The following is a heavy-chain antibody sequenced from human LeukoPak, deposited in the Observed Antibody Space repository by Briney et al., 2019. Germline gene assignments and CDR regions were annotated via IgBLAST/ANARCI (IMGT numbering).Heavy chain of an antibody. V-gene: IGHV4-34*01. CDR3: ARKRKGISSSYPFLNYYYMDV. Sequence: PSETLSLTCAVYGGSFSGYYWSWIRQPPGKGLEWIGEINHSGSTNYNPSLKSRVTISVDTSKNQFSLKLSSVTAADTAVYYCARKRKGISSSYPFLNYYYMDVWGKGTTVTISS. J-gene: IGHJ6*03. CDR1: GGSFSGYY. CDR2: INHSGST. D-gene: IGHD6-13*01.